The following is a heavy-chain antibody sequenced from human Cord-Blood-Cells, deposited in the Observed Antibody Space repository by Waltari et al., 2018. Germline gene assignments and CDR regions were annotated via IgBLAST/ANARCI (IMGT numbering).Heavy chain of an antibody. V-gene: IGHV1-2*02. J-gene: IGHJ5*02. D-gene: IGHD2-2*01. CDR2: INPNRGGT. Sequence: QVQLVQSGAEVKKPGASVKVSCKASGYTFTGYYMHWVRQAPGQGLEWMGWINPNRGGTNYAQKFQGRVTMTSDTSISTAYIEMSRLRSDDTAVYYCARDVYCSSTSCYNWFDPWGQGTLVTVSS. CDR1: GYTFTGYY. CDR3: ARDVYCSSTSCYNWFDP.